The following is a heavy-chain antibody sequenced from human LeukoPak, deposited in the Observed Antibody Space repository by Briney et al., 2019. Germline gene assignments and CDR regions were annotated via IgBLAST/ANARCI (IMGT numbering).Heavy chain of an antibody. CDR2: IWYDGSNK. CDR1: GFTFSSYG. J-gene: IGHJ3*02. V-gene: IGHV3-33*01. CDR3: ARDPMIGDFLGAFDI. Sequence: PGGSLRLSCAASGFTFSSYGMHWVRQAPGKGLEWVAVIWYDGSNKYYADSVKGRFTISRDNSKDMLYLQMNSLRAEDTAVYYCARDPMIGDFLGAFDIWGQGTMVTVSS. D-gene: IGHD3-22*01.